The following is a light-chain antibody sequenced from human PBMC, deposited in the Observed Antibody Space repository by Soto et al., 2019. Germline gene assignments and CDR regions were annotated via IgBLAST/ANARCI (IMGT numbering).Light chain of an antibody. CDR1: QSXXXN. Sequence: EIVMTQSPXTLXASPGXXVTXSXRXSQSXXXNLAWYQQRPGQAPRVLIYGASNRASGIPDRFSGSGSGTDFTLTISSLEPDDFALYYCQQYKDWPPLTFGGGTRVEIK. J-gene: IGKJ4*01. CDR2: GAS. V-gene: IGKV3D-15*01. CDR3: QQYKDWPPLT.